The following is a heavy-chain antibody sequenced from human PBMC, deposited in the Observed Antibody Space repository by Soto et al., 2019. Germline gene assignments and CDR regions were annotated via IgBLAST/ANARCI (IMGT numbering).Heavy chain of an antibody. CDR2: ISGSGGST. J-gene: IGHJ4*02. Sequence: AGSLRLSCAASGCTFSSYAMSLVRQAPGKGLEWVSAISGSGGSTYYADSVKGRFTISRDNSKNTLYLQMNSLRAEDTAVYYCAYSSTPFDYWGQGTLVTVSS. CDR3: AYSSTPFDY. V-gene: IGHV3-23*01. D-gene: IGHD6-13*01. CDR1: GCTFSSYA.